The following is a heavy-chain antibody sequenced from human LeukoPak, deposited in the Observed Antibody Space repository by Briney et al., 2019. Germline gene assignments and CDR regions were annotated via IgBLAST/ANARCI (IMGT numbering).Heavy chain of an antibody. J-gene: IGHJ4*02. D-gene: IGHD3-22*01. V-gene: IGHV1-8*01. Sequence: ASVKVSCKASGYTFTSYDINWVRQATGQGLEWMGWMNPNSGNTGYAQKFQGRVTMTEDTSTDTAYMELSSLRSEDTAVYYCVTSRITMIVVVYGFDYWGQGTLVTVSS. CDR1: GYTFTSYD. CDR2: MNPNSGNT. CDR3: VTSRITMIVVVYGFDY.